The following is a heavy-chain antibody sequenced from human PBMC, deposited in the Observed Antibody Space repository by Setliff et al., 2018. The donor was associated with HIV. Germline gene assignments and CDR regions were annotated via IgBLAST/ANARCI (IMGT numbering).Heavy chain of an antibody. V-gene: IGHV3-23*01. CDR2: ISGSGGST. D-gene: IGHD3-22*01. CDR3: AKDSSPGHMIVVAYDAFDI. Sequence: GGSLRLSCTVSGFTLSMYWVHWVRQAPGKGLMWVSVISGSGGSTYYADSVKGRFTISRDNSKNTLYLQMNGLRAEDTATYYCAKDSSPGHMIVVAYDAFDIWGQGTMVTVSS. CDR1: GFTLSMYW. J-gene: IGHJ3*02.